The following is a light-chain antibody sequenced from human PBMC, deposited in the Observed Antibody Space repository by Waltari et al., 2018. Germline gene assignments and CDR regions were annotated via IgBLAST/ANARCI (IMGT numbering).Light chain of an antibody. V-gene: IGLV2-11*01. Sequence: QSALTQPRSVSGSPGQSVTISCTGTSSDVGTYNYFSWYQQHPGKAPKFMIYDVSQRPSGVPDRFSGSKSGNTASLTISGLQAEDEADYYCCSYAGRYTWVFGGGTKVTVL. J-gene: IGLJ3*02. CDR3: CSYAGRYTWV. CDR2: DVS. CDR1: SSDVGTYNY.